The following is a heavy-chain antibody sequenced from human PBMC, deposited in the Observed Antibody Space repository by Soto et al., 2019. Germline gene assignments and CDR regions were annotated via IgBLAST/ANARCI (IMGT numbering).Heavy chain of an antibody. D-gene: IGHD3-10*01. V-gene: IGHV1-46*01. CDR2: INPSGGST. CDR1: GYTFTSYY. CDR3: ARAMVRGVDPNLDY. Sequence: QVQLVQSGAEVKKPGASVKVSCKASGYTFTSYYMHWVRQAPGQGLEWMGIINPSGGSTSYAQKLRGRVYMTRDTSTSTVYMELSSLWYEDTAVYCCARAMVRGVDPNLDYWGQGTLVTVSS. J-gene: IGHJ4*02.